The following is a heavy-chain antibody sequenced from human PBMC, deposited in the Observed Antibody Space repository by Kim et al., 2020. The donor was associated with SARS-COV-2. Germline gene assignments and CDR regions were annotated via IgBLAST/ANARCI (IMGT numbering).Heavy chain of an antibody. V-gene: IGHV3-23*01. CDR3: AKDQRDSYSSSWYSRRTVFGNGNYYGMDV. J-gene: IGHJ6*02. D-gene: IGHD6-13*01. Sequence: GGSLRLSCAASGFTFSSYAMSWVRQAPGKGLEWVSAISGSGGSTYYADSVKSRFTISRDNSKNTLYLQMNSLRAEDTAVYYGAKDQRDSYSSSWYSRRTVFGNGNYYGMDVWGQGTTVTVSS. CDR2: ISGSGGST. CDR1: GFTFSSYA.